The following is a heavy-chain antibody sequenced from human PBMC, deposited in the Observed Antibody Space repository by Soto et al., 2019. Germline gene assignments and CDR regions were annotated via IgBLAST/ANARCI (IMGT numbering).Heavy chain of an antibody. D-gene: IGHD6-19*01. CDR1: GFTFSSYS. CDR2: ISSSSSYI. Sequence: EVQLVESGGGLVKPGGSLRLSCAASGFTFSSYSMNWVRQAPGKGLEWVSSISSSSSYIYYADSVKGRFTISRDNAKNSLYLQMNSLRAEDTAVYYCARDLRLEGAYWGQGTLVTVSS. CDR3: ARDLRLEGAY. J-gene: IGHJ4*02. V-gene: IGHV3-21*01.